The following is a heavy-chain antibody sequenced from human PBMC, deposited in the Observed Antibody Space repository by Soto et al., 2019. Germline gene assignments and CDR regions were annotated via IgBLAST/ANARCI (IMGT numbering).Heavy chain of an antibody. J-gene: IGHJ5*02. CDR3: ARQSNRQWPGKGMDWFDP. D-gene: IGHD6-19*01. Sequence: SETLSLTCTVSGGSISSSSYYWGWIRQPPGKGLEWIGSIYYSGSTYYNPSLKSRVTISVDTSKNQFSLKLSSVTAADTAVYYCARQSNRQWPGKGMDWFDPWGQGTLVTVSS. CDR2: IYYSGST. CDR1: GGSISSSSYY. V-gene: IGHV4-39*01.